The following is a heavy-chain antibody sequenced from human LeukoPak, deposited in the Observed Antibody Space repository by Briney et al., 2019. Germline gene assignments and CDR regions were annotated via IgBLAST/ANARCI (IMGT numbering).Heavy chain of an antibody. Sequence: GGSLRHSCAASGFTFSSYDMSWVRQAPGKGLEWVSSLSGSARSTYYADSVKGRFTISRDNSKNTLYLQMNSLRAEDTAVYYCATDLRTPSAWGQGTLVTVSS. J-gene: IGHJ5*02. CDR2: LSGSARST. CDR3: ATDLRTPSA. V-gene: IGHV3-23*01. CDR1: GFTFSSYD. D-gene: IGHD1-14*01.